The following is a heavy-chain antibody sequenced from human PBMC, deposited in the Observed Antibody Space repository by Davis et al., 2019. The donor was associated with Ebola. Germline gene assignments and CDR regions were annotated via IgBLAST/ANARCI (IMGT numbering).Heavy chain of an antibody. J-gene: IGHJ4*02. CDR1: GFTFSSYW. Sequence: GESLKISCAASGFTFSSYWMHWVRQAPGKELVWVSRINPDGSFTDYADSVKGRFSISRDSTSNTLYLQMNGLRAEDTAVYYCARSSYQPDYWGQGTLVTVSS. CDR3: ARSSYQPDY. V-gene: IGHV3-74*01. D-gene: IGHD2-2*01. CDR2: INPDGSFT.